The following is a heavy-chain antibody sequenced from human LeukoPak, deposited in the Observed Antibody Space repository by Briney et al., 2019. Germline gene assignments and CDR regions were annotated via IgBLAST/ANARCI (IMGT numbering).Heavy chain of an antibody. CDR1: GFTFSSYG. J-gene: IGHJ6*03. D-gene: IGHD6-6*01. Sequence: GGSLRLSCAASGFTFSSYGMHWVRQAPGKGVEWVAVIWYDGSNKYYADSVKGRFTISRDNSKNTLYLQMNSLRAEDTAVYYCARANRRHREYSSRNYYYYYMDVWGKGTTVTVSS. V-gene: IGHV3-33*08. CDR3: ARANRRHREYSSRNYYYYYMDV. CDR2: IWYDGSNK.